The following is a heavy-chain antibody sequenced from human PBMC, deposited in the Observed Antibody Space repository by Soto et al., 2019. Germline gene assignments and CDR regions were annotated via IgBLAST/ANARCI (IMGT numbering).Heavy chain of an antibody. CDR2: ISSDGSNI. V-gene: IGHV3-33*01. J-gene: IGHJ5*01. Sequence: SLRLSCAASGFTFSSYGMHWVRQAPGKGLEWVSDISSDGSNIYYADSVKGRFTISRDNSKNTLYLQMNSLRAEDTAVYYCARDRGFDSWGQGTLVTVSS. CDR1: GFTFSSYG. CDR3: ARDRGFDS.